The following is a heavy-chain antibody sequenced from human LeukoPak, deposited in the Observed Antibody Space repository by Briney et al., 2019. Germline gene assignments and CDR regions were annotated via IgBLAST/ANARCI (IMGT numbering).Heavy chain of an antibody. CDR3: ARAGYSGSYLHFYMDV. J-gene: IGHJ6*03. CDR1: GFTVSSNY. V-gene: IGHV3-53*01. D-gene: IGHD1-26*01. CDR2: IYSGGST. Sequence: PGGSLRLSCAASGFTVSSNYMSWVRQAPGKGLEWVSVIYSGGSTYYADSVQGRFTISRDNSKNTLYLQMNSLRAEDTAVYYCARAGYSGSYLHFYMDVWGKGTTVTVSS.